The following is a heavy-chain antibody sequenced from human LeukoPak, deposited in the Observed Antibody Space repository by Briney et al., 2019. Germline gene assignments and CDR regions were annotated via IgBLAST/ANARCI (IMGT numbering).Heavy chain of an antibody. V-gene: IGHV3-9*01. D-gene: IGHD6-19*01. CDR3: ARRLTGSSGFYYFDY. Sequence: GRSLRLSCAASGFTFDDYAMHWVRQAPGKGLEWVSGISWNSGSIGYADSVKGRFTISRDDAKNTLYLQMSSLRAEDTAVYYCARRLTGSSGFYYFDYWGQGTLVTVSS. CDR2: ISWNSGSI. CDR1: GFTFDDYA. J-gene: IGHJ4*02.